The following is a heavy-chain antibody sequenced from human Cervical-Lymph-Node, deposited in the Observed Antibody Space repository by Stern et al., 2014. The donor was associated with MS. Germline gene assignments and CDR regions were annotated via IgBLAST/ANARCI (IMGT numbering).Heavy chain of an antibody. CDR2: INPSGVSK. J-gene: IGHJ1*01. V-gene: IGHV1-46*01. D-gene: IGHD7-27*01. CDR3: ASGDRFFGH. CDR1: GYIFTSNY. Sequence: QVQLVQSGAEVKKPGASVKVSCEASGYIFTSNYLHWVRQAPGQGLEWMGIINPSGVSKTYSQKFQGRINVTRDSTTSTLYMELSGLTSEDTAVYYCASGDRFFGHWGQGTLVTVSS.